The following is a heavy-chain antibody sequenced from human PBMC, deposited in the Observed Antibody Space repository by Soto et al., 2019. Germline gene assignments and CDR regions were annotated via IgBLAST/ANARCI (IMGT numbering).Heavy chain of an antibody. CDR3: ARQARIFGVIDYYYGMDV. V-gene: IGHV5-10-1*01. D-gene: IGHD3-3*01. CDR2: IDPSDSYT. J-gene: IGHJ6*02. Sequence: GESLKISCKGSGYSFTSYWISWVRQMPGKGLEWMGRIDPSDSYTNYSPSFQGHVTISADKSISTAYLQWSSLKASDTAMYYCARQARIFGVIDYYYGMDVWGQGTTVTVSS. CDR1: GYSFTSYW.